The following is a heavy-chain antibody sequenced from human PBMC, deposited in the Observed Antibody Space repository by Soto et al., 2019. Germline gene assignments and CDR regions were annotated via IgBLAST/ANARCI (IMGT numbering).Heavy chain of an antibody. CDR1: GVSISCSYYY. D-gene: IGHD1-7*01. J-gene: IGHJ4*02. CDR2: VFYTGFT. CDR3: PPSKKGYNGNSFDQ. Sequence: PSDTLSLTCAFSGVSISCSYYYWGWLRQSPGKGPEWIGSVFYTGFTSYNPSLESRVSVSVDTSKNQFSLKGSGVSAADTAVYYCPPSKKGYNGNSFDQGGQGPRVTVS. V-gene: IGHV4-39*01.